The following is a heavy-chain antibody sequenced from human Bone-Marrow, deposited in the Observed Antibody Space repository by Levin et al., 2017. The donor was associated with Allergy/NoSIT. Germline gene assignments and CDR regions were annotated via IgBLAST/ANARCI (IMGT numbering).Heavy chain of an antibody. CDR1: DDSISGQY. D-gene: IGHD1-7*01. V-gene: IGHV4-4*07. CDR2: IFVTGNI. J-gene: IGHJ5*02. Sequence: PSETLSLTCSVTDDSISGQYWSWIRQTGGGGLEWIGNIFVTGNINYNPSLKSRVTLSVDTSKNQISLSLSSVTAADTAVYYCAREASNFPNWFDTWGQGTLVTVSS. CDR3: AREASNFPNWFDT.